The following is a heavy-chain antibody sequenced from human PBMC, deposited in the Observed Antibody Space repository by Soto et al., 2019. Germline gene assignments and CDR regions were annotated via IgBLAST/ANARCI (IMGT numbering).Heavy chain of an antibody. CDR1: GFTFSSYG. CDR3: ARVRIQLSHYYYYGMDV. D-gene: IGHD5-18*01. V-gene: IGHV3-30*03. Sequence: HPGGSLRLSCAASGFTFSSYGMHWVRQAPGKGLEWVAVISYDGSNKYYADSVKGRFTISRDNSKNTLYLQMNSLRAEDTAVYYCARVRIQLSHYYYYGMDVWGQGTTVTVSS. CDR2: ISYDGSNK. J-gene: IGHJ6*02.